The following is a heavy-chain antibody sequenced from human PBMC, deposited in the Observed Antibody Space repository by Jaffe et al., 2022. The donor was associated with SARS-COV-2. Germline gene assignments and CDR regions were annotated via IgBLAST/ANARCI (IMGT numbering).Heavy chain of an antibody. CDR1: GYSFTTYG. CDR3: ARWNSDWYFDC. CDR2: INAGNRNI. J-gene: IGHJ4*02. V-gene: IGHV1-3*01. Sequence: QVQLVQSGAEVKKPGASVKVSCKASGYSFTTYGIHWVRQAPGQRLEWMGWINAGNRNIKYSQNFQGRVTFTGDTSASTVYMELSSLRSGDTAVYYCARWNSDWYFDCWGQGTLVTVSS. D-gene: IGHD6-19*01.